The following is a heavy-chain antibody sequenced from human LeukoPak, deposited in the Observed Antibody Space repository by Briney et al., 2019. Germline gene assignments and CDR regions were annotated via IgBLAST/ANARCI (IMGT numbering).Heavy chain of an antibody. D-gene: IGHD4-23*01. J-gene: IGHJ4*02. V-gene: IGHV1-69*13. CDR1: GGTFSSYT. CDR3: ARRTPLGYFDY. CDR2: IIPVFGTA. Sequence: ASVKVSCKASGGTFSSYTINWVRQAPGQGLEWMGGIIPVFGTANYVQKFQGRVTITADESTSTAYMELSSLRSEDTAVYYCARRTPLGYFDYWGQGTLVTVSS.